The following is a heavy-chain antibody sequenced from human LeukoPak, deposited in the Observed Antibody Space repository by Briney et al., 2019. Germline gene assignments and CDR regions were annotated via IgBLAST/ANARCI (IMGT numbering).Heavy chain of an antibody. CDR2: TWNGKNDK. D-gene: IGHD3-10*01. V-gene: IGHV3-33*01. Sequence: GGSLRLSCATSGFTFSHYGMHWVRQAPGKGLDWVAVTWNGKNDKYYADSVKGRFTISRGDSKNTMYLQMNSLRAEDTAVYFCSRDRGVRGDIITDYLDQWGQGTLDTVSS. CDR3: SRDRGVRGDIITDYLDQ. J-gene: IGHJ4*02. CDR1: GFTFSHYG.